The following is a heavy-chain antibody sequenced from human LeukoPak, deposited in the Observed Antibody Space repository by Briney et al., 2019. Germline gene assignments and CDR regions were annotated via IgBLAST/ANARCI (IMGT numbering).Heavy chain of an antibody. CDR2: ISYGGSNK. CDR1: GFTFSSFA. J-gene: IGHJ4*02. V-gene: IGHV3-30*04. Sequence: GGSLRLSCAPSGFTFSSFAMHWVRQAPGKGLEWVAVISYGGSNKYYADSVKGRFTISRDNSKNTLYLQMNSLRAEDTAVYYCARDLGITMIVVVLDYWGQGTLVTVSS. CDR3: ARDLGITMIVVVLDY. D-gene: IGHD3-22*01.